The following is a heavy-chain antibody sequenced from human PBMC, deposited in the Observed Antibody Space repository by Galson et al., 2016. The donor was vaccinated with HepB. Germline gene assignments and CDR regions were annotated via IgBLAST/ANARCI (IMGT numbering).Heavy chain of an antibody. V-gene: IGHV3-74*03. J-gene: IGHJ3*02. CDR1: GFTFSSSW. Sequence: SLRLSCAASGFTFSSSWMNWVRPAPGKGLVWVSRINNDGSNTTYADSVKGRFTISRDNAKNTLYLQMNSLRAEDTAVYYCSRPGYCSGSSCYVPFDIWGQGTMATVSS. D-gene: IGHD2-15*01. CDR3: SRPGYCSGSSCYVPFDI. CDR2: INNDGSNT.